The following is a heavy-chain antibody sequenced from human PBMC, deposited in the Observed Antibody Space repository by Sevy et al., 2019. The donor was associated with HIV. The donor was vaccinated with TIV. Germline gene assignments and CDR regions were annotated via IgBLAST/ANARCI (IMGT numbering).Heavy chain of an antibody. V-gene: IGHV3-30*02. CDR3: AKDVSIAARSLTTD. CDR2: LRYDGSNK. CDR1: GFTFSSYG. Sequence: GGSLRLSCAASGFTFSSYGMNWVRQAPGKGLEWVAFLRYDGSNKYYADSVKGRFTISRDNSKNTLYLQMNSLRAEDTAVYDCAKDVSIAARSLTTDWGQGTLVTVSS. J-gene: IGHJ4*02. D-gene: IGHD6-6*01.